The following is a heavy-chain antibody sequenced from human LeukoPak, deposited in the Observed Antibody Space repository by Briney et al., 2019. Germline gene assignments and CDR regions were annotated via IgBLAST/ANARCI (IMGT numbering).Heavy chain of an antibody. D-gene: IGHD3-9*01. V-gene: IGHV3-23*01. Sequence: TGGSLRLSCVASGFTFRSYAMSWVRQAPGKGLEWVSAVTRNGDTTYYADSVKGRFTISRDNSKNTLYPQMNSLRAEDTAVYYCAKDRNQYFDPNFDYWGQGTLVTVSS. CDR1: GFTFRSYA. J-gene: IGHJ4*02. CDR3: AKDRNQYFDPNFDY. CDR2: VTRNGDTT.